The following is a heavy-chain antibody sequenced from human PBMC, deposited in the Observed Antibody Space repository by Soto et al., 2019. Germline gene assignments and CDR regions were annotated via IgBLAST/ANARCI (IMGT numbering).Heavy chain of an antibody. D-gene: IGHD3-22*01. CDR1: GLTFSNYA. V-gene: IGHV3-23*01. Sequence: PWGSQRVSYTASGLTFSNYARSWVRQATGKGLEWVSAISGSGGSTYYADSVKGRFTISRDNSKNTLYLQMNSLRAEDTAVYYCAKNPGYYYDSTGYHFDYWGQGTLVTVSS. J-gene: IGHJ4*02. CDR3: AKNPGYYYDSTGYHFDY. CDR2: ISGSGGST.